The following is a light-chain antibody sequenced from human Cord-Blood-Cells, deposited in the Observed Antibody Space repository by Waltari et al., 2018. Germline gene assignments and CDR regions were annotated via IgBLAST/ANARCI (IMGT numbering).Light chain of an antibody. Sequence: EIVMTQSPATLSVSPGERATLPCRASQSVSSNVAWYQQKPGQSPRLLIYGASTRATGIPARFSGSGSGTEFTLTISSLQSEDFAVYYCQQYNNWPSITFGQGTRLEIK. CDR1: QSVSSN. CDR3: QQYNNWPSIT. J-gene: IGKJ5*01. CDR2: GAS. V-gene: IGKV3-15*01.